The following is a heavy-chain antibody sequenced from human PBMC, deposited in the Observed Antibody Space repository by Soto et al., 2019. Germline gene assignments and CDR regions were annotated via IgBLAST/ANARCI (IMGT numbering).Heavy chain of an antibody. Sequence: PGGSLRLSCAASGFTFSSYAMSWFRQAPGKGLEWVSAISGSGGSTYYADSVKGRFTISRDNSKNTLYLQMNSLRAEDTAVYYCAKAGGDCSGGSCYWVMEFDYWGQGTLVTVSS. CDR2: ISGSGGST. CDR3: AKAGGDCSGGSCYWVMEFDY. CDR1: GFTFSSYA. V-gene: IGHV3-23*01. J-gene: IGHJ4*02. D-gene: IGHD2-15*01.